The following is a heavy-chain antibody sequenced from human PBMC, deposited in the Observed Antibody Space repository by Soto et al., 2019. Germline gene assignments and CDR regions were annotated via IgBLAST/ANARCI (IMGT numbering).Heavy chain of an antibody. CDR1: GFTFSSYA. D-gene: IGHD6-19*01. CDR2: ISGSGGST. J-gene: IGHJ4*02. CDR3: AKDRLAVAGRSPGY. V-gene: IGHV3-23*01. Sequence: GGSQRLSCSASGFTFSSYAMSWVRQAPGKGLEWVSAISGSGGSTYYADSVKGRFTISRDNSKNTLYLQMNSLRAEDTAVYYCAKDRLAVAGRSPGYWGQGTLVTV.